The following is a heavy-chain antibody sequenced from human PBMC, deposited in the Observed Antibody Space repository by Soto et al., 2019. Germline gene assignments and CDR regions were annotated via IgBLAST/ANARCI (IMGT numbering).Heavy chain of an antibody. J-gene: IGHJ4*02. Sequence: QVQLVESGGGVVQPGRSLRLSCAASGFTFSSYGMHWVRQAPGKGLEWVAVISYDGSNKYYADSVKGRFTISRDNSKNTLSLQMNSLRAEDTAVYYCAKDLKPDYYGSGSYYKGFDYWGQGTLVTVSS. CDR3: AKDLKPDYYGSGSYYKGFDY. V-gene: IGHV3-30*18. CDR1: GFTFSSYG. D-gene: IGHD3-10*01. CDR2: ISYDGSNK.